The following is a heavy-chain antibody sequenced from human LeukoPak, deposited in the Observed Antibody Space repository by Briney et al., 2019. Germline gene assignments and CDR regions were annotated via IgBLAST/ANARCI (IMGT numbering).Heavy chain of an antibody. Sequence: PGGSLRLSCAASGFTFSDYYMSWIRQAPGKGLEWVSYISSSGSTIYYADSVKGRFTISRDNAKNSLYLQMNSLRVEDTAVYYCARDFGGYCSGGSCYSGWSDYWGQGTLVTVSS. CDR3: ARDFGGYCSGGSCYSGWSDY. D-gene: IGHD2-15*01. J-gene: IGHJ4*02. CDR2: ISSSGSTI. CDR1: GFTFSDYY. V-gene: IGHV3-11*04.